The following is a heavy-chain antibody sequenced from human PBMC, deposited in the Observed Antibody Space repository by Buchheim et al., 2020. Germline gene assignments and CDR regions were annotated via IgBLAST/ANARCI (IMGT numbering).Heavy chain of an antibody. Sequence: QVQLVESGGGVVQPGRSLRLSCAASGFTFSSYAMHWVRQAPGKGLEWVAVISYDGSNKYYADSVKGRFTISRDNSKNTLYLQMNSLRAEDTAVYYCARGDYYYYGMDVWGQGTT. J-gene: IGHJ6*02. CDR1: GFTFSSYA. CDR2: ISYDGSNK. V-gene: IGHV3-30-3*01. CDR3: ARGDYYYYGMDV.